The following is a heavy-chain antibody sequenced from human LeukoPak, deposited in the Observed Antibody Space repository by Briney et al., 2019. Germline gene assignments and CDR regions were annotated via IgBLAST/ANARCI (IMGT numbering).Heavy chain of an antibody. CDR1: GGSISGYY. CDR3: ARLYLDRWELTYYFDY. V-gene: IGHV4-4*07. CDR2: IYTSGST. D-gene: IGHD1-26*01. Sequence: SETMSLTCTVSGGSISGYYCSWIRQPAGKGLEWIGRIYTSGSTNYNPSLKSRVTMSVDTSKNQFSLKLSSVTAADTAVYYCARLYLDRWELTYYFDYWGQGTLATVSS. J-gene: IGHJ4*02.